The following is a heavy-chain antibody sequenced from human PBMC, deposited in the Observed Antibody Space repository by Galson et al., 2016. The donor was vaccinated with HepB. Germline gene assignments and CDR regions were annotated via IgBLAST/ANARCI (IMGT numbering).Heavy chain of an antibody. D-gene: IGHD1-26*01. Sequence: SLRLSCAASGFTFSSYALHWVRQTPGKRLEWVAITSSDGTNKYYTGSVKGRFTISRDNSKNTLYLQMSSLRPEDTALYFCARDPSVGALDYWGQGTLVTVSS. V-gene: IGHV3-30*04. J-gene: IGHJ4*02. CDR2: TSSDGTNK. CDR1: GFTFSSYA. CDR3: ARDPSVGALDY.